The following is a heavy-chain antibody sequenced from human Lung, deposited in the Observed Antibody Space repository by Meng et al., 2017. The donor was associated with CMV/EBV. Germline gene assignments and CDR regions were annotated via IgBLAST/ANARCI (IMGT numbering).Heavy chain of an antibody. D-gene: IGHD4-17*01. CDR2: IYPGDSDT. CDR3: ARLDDTSDYFSHFDY. CDR1: GYNFTNYW. J-gene: IGHJ4*01. V-gene: IGHV5-51*01. Sequence: GESLKISCSFSGYNFTNYWIGWVRQVSGKGLEWMGIIYPGDSDTRYSPSFQGQVTISVDKSISSAYLQWRSLEASDTAMYYCARLDDTSDYFSHFDYWGHGTLVTVSS.